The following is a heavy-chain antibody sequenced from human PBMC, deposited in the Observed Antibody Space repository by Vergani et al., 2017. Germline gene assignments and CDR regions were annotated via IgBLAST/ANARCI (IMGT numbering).Heavy chain of an antibody. Sequence: QLQLQESGPGLVKPSETLSLTCTVSGVSIGSNSYYWGWIRQPPGKGLEWIGTIYYTGTTYYNEAHKSRLTISVDTSNNQFSLNLTSVTAADTAVYYCTRHGRSGWAGYFQHWGQDTLVTASS. CDR3: TRHGRSGWAGYFQH. V-gene: IGHV4-39*01. CDR2: IYYTGTT. J-gene: IGHJ1*01. CDR1: GVSIGSNSYY. D-gene: IGHD6-19*01.